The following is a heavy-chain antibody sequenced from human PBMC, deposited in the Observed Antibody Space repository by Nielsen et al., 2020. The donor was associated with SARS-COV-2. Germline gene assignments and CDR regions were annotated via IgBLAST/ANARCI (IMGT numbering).Heavy chain of an antibody. J-gene: IGHJ4*02. CDR3: ARDNRYYYDSSGYYNFDY. Sequence: WVRQAPGQGLEWMGWISAYNGNTNYAQKFQGRVTITADESTSTAYMELSSLRSEDTAVYYCARDNRYYYDSSGYYNFDYWGQGTLVTVSS. V-gene: IGHV1-18*01. D-gene: IGHD3-22*01. CDR2: ISAYNGNT.